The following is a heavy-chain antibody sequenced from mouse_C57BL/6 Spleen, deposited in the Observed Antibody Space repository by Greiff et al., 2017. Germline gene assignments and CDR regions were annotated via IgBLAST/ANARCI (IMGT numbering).Heavy chain of an antibody. V-gene: IGHV1-50*01. J-gene: IGHJ2*01. CDR3: ARNYGSSWDY. Sequence: QVQLQQPGAELVKPGASVKLSCKASGYTFTSYWMQWVKQRPGQGLEWIGEIDPSDSYTNYNQKFKGKATLTVDTSSSTADMQLSSLTSEDSAVYYCARNYGSSWDYWGQGTTLTVSS. CDR1: GYTFTSYW. D-gene: IGHD1-1*01. CDR2: IDPSDSYT.